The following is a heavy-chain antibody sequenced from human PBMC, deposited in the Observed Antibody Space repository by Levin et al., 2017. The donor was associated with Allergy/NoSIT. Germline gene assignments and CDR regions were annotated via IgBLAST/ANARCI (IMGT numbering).Heavy chain of an antibody. CDR2: ISRSGGSA. V-gene: IGHV3-23*01. Sequence: GESLKISCAASGFPFSAYDMSWVRQAPGKGLEWVSSISRSGGSADYAASVKGRFTMSRDNSKNTLYLQMDSLRAEDTAVYYCAKRTGGGYLEYWGQGTLVTVSS. D-gene: IGHD1-14*01. CDR1: GFPFSAYD. CDR3: AKRTGGGYLEY. J-gene: IGHJ4*02.